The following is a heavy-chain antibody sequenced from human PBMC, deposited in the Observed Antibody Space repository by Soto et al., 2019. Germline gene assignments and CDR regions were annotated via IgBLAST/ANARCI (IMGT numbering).Heavy chain of an antibody. CDR1: GGSLSGYY. D-gene: IGHD3-10*01. J-gene: IGHJ6*02. V-gene: IGHV4-34*01. CDR3: ARGRYYGSGSYLHYYYYYGMDV. CDR2: INHSGST. Sequence: SETLSLTCAVYGGSLSGYYWSWIRQPPGKGLEWIGEINHSGSTNYNPSLKSRVTISVDTSKNQFSLKLSSVTAADTAVYYCARGRYYGSGSYLHYYYYYGMDVWGQGTTVTVSS.